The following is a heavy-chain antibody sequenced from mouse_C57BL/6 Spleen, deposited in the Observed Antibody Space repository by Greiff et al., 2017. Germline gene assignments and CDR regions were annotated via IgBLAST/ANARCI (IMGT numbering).Heavy chain of an antibody. Sequence: EVQRVESGGGLVKPGGSLKLSCAASGFTFSSYAMSWVRQTPEKRLEWVATISDGGSYTYYPDNVKGRFTISRDNAKNNLYLQMSHLKSEDTAMYYCAKSGGLRRYFDVWGTGTTVTVSS. V-gene: IGHV5-4*01. CDR2: ISDGGSYT. J-gene: IGHJ1*03. CDR3: AKSGGLRRYFDV. CDR1: GFTFSSYA. D-gene: IGHD2-2*01.